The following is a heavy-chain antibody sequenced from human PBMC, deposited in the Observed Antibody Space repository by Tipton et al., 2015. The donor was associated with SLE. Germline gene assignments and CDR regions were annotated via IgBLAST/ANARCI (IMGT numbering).Heavy chain of an antibody. CDR2: IWYDGSNK. V-gene: IGHV3-33*08. D-gene: IGHD5-12*01. CDR1: GFTFSSYG. Sequence: SLRLSCAASGFTFSSYGMHWVRQAPGKGLEWVAVIWYDGSNKYYADSVKGRFTISRDNSKNTLYLQMNSLRAEDTAVYYRARSLLSGYDSYGMDVWGQGTTVTVSS. J-gene: IGHJ6*02. CDR3: ARSLLSGYDSYGMDV.